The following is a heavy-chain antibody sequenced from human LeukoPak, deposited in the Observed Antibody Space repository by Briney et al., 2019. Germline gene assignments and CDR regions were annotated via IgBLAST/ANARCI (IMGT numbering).Heavy chain of an antibody. CDR3: ASTHYYDSSGYYFNWFDP. CDR1: GGSISSSGYS. CDR2: IYHSGST. V-gene: IGHV4-30-2*01. D-gene: IGHD3-22*01. Sequence: SETLSLTCTVSGGSISSSGYSWSWIRQPPGKDLEWIGYIYHSGSTNYNPSLKSRVTMSVDKSKNQFSLKLSSVTAADTAVYYCASTHYYDSSGYYFNWFDPWGQGTLVTVSS. J-gene: IGHJ5*02.